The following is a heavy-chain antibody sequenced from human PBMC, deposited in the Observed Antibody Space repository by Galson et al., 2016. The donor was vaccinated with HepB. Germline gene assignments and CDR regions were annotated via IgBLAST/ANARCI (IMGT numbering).Heavy chain of an antibody. D-gene: IGHD3-10*01. CDR2: IWYDGSNE. Sequence: SLRLSCAASGLSLRSYGMQWVRQAPGKGLEWVAFIWYDGSNEYYVDSVKGRFTSSRDNSKNTLYLQMNSLRVEDTAVYYCARDARSGSEKNSYYGMDVWGQGTTVTVSS. CDR3: ARDARSGSEKNSYYGMDV. V-gene: IGHV3-33*01. CDR1: GLSLRSYG. J-gene: IGHJ6*02.